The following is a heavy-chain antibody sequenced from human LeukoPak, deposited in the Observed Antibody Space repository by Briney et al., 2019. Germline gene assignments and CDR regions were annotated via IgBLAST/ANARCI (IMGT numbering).Heavy chain of an antibody. CDR1: GFTVSSNY. CDR2: IYSGGST. J-gene: IGHJ6*02. Sequence: GGSLRLSCAASGFTVSSNYMSWFRQAPGKGLEWASVIYSGGSTYYADSVKGRFTISRHNSKNTLYLQMNSLRAEDTAVYYCAGTYGSGASYGTDVWGQGTTVTVSS. V-gene: IGHV3-66*02. CDR3: AGTYGSGASYGTDV. D-gene: IGHD3-10*01.